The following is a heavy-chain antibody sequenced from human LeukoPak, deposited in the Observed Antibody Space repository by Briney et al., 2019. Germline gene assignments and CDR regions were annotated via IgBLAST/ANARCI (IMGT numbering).Heavy chain of an antibody. J-gene: IGHJ4*02. Sequence: GGSLRLSCAASGFTFSSFWMTWVRQARGKGLEWVANIKQDGSEKFYVDSVKGRFTISRNNARNSVYLQMNSLRVEDTAVYFCARAGATSRYYWGQGTLVTVSS. CDR2: IKQDGSEK. D-gene: IGHD2-2*01. CDR3: ARAGATSRYY. CDR1: GFTFSSFW. V-gene: IGHV3-7*04.